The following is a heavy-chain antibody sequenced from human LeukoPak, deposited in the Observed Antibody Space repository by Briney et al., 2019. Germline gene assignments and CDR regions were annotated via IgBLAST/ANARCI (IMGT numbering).Heavy chain of an antibody. CDR1: GGSFSGYY. Sequence: PSETLSLTCAAYGGSFSGYYWSWLRQPPGKGLEWIGEINHSGSTNYNPSLKSRVTISVDTSKNQFSLKLSSVTAADTAVYYCARPPVYDFWSGYVGGYYMDVWGKGTTVTVSS. CDR3: ARPPVYDFWSGYVGGYYMDV. J-gene: IGHJ6*03. V-gene: IGHV4-34*01. D-gene: IGHD3-3*01. CDR2: INHSGST.